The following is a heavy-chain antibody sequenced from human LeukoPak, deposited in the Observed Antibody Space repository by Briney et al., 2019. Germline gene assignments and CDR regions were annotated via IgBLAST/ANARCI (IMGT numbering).Heavy chain of an antibody. CDR1: GGSISSYY. V-gene: IGHV4-59*01. CDR3: ARGGAQLWFSSFDY. Sequence: SETLSLTCTVSGGSISSYYWSRIRQPPGKGLEWIGYIYYSGSTNYNPSLKSRVTISVDTSKNQFSLKLSSVTAADTAVYYCARGGAQLWFSSFDYWGQGTLVTVSS. J-gene: IGHJ4*02. CDR2: IYYSGST. D-gene: IGHD5-18*01.